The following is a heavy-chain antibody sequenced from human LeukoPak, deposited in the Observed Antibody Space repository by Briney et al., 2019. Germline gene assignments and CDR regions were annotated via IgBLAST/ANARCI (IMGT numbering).Heavy chain of an antibody. CDR3: ARDPTLYDSSGYYLTPSSAFDI. Sequence: GGSLRLSCAASGFTFSSYWMHWVRQAPGKGLVWVSRINSDGSSTSYADSVKGRLTISRDNAKNTLYLQMNSLRAEDTAVYYCARDPTLYDSSGYYLTPSSAFDIWGQGTMVTVSS. CDR2: INSDGSST. D-gene: IGHD3-22*01. CDR1: GFTFSSYW. V-gene: IGHV3-74*01. J-gene: IGHJ3*02.